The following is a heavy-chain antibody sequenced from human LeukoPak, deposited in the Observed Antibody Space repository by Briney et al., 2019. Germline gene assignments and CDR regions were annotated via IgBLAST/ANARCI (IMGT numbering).Heavy chain of an antibody. V-gene: IGHV3-7*03. CDR3: ASLYSSSWYYYYGMDV. CDR2: IKQDGSEK. Sequence: GGSLRLSCAASGFTFSSYWMSWVRQAPGKGLEWVANIKQDGSEKYYVDSVKGRFTISRDNAKNPLYLQMNSLRAEDTAVYYCASLYSSSWYYYYGMDVWGKGTTVTVSS. D-gene: IGHD6-13*01. J-gene: IGHJ6*04. CDR1: GFTFSSYW.